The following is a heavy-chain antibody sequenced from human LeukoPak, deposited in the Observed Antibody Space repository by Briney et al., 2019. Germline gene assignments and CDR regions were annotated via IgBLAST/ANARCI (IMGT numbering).Heavy chain of an antibody. CDR1: GGSFSGYY. CDR2: IYTSGST. CDR3: ARGYSYGYGGNNWFDP. V-gene: IGHV4-4*09. J-gene: IGHJ5*02. D-gene: IGHD5-18*01. Sequence: SETQSLTCAVYGGSFSGYYWSWIRQPPGKGLEWIGYIYTSGSTNYNPSLKSRVTISVDTSKNQFSLKLSSVTAADTAVYYCARGYSYGYGGNNWFDPWGQGTLVTVSS.